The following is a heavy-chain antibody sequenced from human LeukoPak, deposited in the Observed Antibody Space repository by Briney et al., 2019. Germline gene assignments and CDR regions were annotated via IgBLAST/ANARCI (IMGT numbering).Heavy chain of an antibody. D-gene: IGHD3-16*01. CDR1: GFTFSSYE. J-gene: IGHJ2*01. CDR2: ISSSGSTI. CDR3: ARERYSWYFDL. Sequence: GGSLRLSCAASGFTFSSYEMNWVRQAPGKGLEWVSCISSSGSTIYYADSVKGRFTISRDNAKNSLYLQMNSLRAEDTAVYYCARERYSWYFDLWGRGTLVTVSS. V-gene: IGHV3-48*03.